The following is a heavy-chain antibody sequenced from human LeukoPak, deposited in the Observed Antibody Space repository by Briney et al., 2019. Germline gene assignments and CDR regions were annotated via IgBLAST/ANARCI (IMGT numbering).Heavy chain of an antibody. J-gene: IGHJ6*03. CDR3: AKGAIWGSDYYMDV. D-gene: IGHD4/OR15-4a*01. V-gene: IGHV3-7*01. Sequence: GGSLRLSCAASGFSLSRYWMSWVRQAPGKGLEWVANIGKDGTGNHYVDSVKGRFTISRDNAKNSLYLQMNSLRADDTAVYYCAKGAIWGSDYYMDVWGKGTTVTVSS. CDR2: IGKDGTGN. CDR1: GFSLSRYW.